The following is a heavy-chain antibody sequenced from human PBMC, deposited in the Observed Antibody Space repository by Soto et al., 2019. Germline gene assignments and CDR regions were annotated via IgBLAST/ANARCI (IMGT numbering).Heavy chain of an antibody. CDR1: GGSNSGSY. CDR2: IYYSGST. J-gene: IGHJ4*02. V-gene: IGHV4-59*01. D-gene: IGHD5-18*01. Sequence: SETLSLTCTVSGGSNSGSYWSWIRQTPGKVLEWVGYIYYSGSTNYNPSLKSRVTISVDTSKNQFSLKLSSVTAADTAVYYCARGDVVDTAMVWNYWGQGTLVTVSS. CDR3: ARGDVVDTAMVWNY.